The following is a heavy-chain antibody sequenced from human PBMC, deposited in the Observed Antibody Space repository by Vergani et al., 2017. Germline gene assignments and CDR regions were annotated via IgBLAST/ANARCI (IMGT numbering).Heavy chain of an antibody. CDR3: ADRTGPYGDGFDY. CDR2: IYSGGST. J-gene: IGHJ4*02. D-gene: IGHD3-10*01. Sequence: EVQLLESGGGLVQPGGSLRPSCAASGFTVSSNYMSWVRQAPGKGLEWVSVIYSGGSTYYADSVKGRFTISRDNSKNTLYLQMNSLRAEDTAVYYCADRTGPYGDGFDYWGQGTLVTVSS. CDR1: GFTVSSNY. V-gene: IGHV3-53*01.